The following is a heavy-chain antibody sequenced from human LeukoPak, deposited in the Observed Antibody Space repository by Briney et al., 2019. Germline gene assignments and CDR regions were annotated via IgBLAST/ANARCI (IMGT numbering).Heavy chain of an antibody. CDR3: ARGLQLAHFDY. Sequence: GGSLRLSCAASGFTFSSYTMNWVRQAPGKGLERVSSISSSTSYILYADSVKGRFTISRDNAKNSLYLQMNSLRAEDTAVYYCARGLQLAHFDYWGQGTLVTVSS. J-gene: IGHJ4*02. V-gene: IGHV3-21*01. D-gene: IGHD6-6*01. CDR1: GFTFSSYT. CDR2: ISSSTSYI.